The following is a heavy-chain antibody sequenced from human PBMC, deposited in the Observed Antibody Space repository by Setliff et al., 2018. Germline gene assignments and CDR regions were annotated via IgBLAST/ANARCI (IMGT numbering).Heavy chain of an antibody. J-gene: IGHJ4*02. CDR2: IKQDGSEK. CDR3: AVSFLGLPWPY. V-gene: IGHV3-7*01. CDR1: GFTFSSYW. Sequence: SLKISCAASGFTFSSYWMSWVRQAPGKGLEWVANIKQDGSEKYYVDSVKGRFTISRDNAKNSLYLQMNSLRAEDTAVYYCAVSFLGLPWPYWGQGTLVTVSS. D-gene: IGHD3-16*01.